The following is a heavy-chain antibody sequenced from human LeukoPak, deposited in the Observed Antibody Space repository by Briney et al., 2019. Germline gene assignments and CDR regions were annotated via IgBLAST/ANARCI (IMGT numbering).Heavy chain of an antibody. V-gene: IGHV4-61*01. CDR2: IYYIGST. CDR3: ARDPSGSSQYYFDY. D-gene: IGHD3-10*01. J-gene: IGHJ4*02. CDR1: GGSISSSSYY. Sequence: SETLSLTCTVSGGSISSSSYYWGWIRQPPGKGLEWIGYIYYIGSTNYNPSLKSRVTISVDTSKNQFSLKVSSATAADTAVYYCARDPSGSSQYYFDYWGQGTLVTVSS.